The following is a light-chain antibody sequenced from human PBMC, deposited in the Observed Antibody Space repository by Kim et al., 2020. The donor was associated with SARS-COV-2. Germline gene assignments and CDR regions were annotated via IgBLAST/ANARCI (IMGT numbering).Light chain of an antibody. V-gene: IGLV3-1*01. CDR2: QDS. CDR3: QAWDSSTVV. Sequence: SYELTQPPSVSVSPGQTASITCSGDKLGDKYACWYQQKPGQSPVLLIYQDSKWPSGIPERFSGSNSGNTATLTISGTQAMDEADYYCQAWDSSTVVFGGGTQLTVL. CDR1: KLGDKY. J-gene: IGLJ2*01.